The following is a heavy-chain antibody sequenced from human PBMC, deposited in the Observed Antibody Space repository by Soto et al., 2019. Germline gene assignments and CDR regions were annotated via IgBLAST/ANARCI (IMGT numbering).Heavy chain of an antibody. CDR3: ARERYANSGYFDYFDN. V-gene: IGHV1-3*01. Sequence: QVQLVQSGAEVQKPGASVRVSCKASGYTFTSYAMHWVRQAPGQRLEWMGWINAGNGNTKYSQNFQGRVTITRDTSASTAYMELSSLRSEDTAVFFCARERYANSGYFDYFDNWGQGTLVTVSS. D-gene: IGHD3-22*01. CDR1: GYTFTSYA. CDR2: INAGNGNT. J-gene: IGHJ4*02.